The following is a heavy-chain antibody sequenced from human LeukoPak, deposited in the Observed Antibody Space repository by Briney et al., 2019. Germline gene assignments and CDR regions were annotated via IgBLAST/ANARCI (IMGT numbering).Heavy chain of an antibody. J-gene: IGHJ5*02. CDR3: TRSYCSSTSCYFEQPNWFDP. V-gene: IGHV3-49*04. CDR2: TRSKAYGGTT. Sequence: QTGGSLRLSCAASGFTFDDYAMHWVRQAPGKGLEWVGFTRSKAYGGTTEYAASVQGRFTISRDDSKSIAYLQMNSLKTEDTAVYYCTRSYCSSTSCYFEQPNWFDPWGQGTLVTVSS. D-gene: IGHD2-2*01. CDR1: GFTFDDYA.